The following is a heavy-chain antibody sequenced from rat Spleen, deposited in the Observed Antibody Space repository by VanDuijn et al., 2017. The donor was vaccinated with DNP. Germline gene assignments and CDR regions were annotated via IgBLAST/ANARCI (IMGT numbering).Heavy chain of an antibody. CDR2: ITTGGGTT. D-gene: IGHD4-3*01. Sequence: EVQLVESGGGLVQPGRSLKLSCTASGFTFTNYGMAWVRQAPTKGLEWVASITTGGGTTFYRNSVKGRFTISRDNAKSTLYLQMNSLRSEDMATYYCARWNSGHFDYWGQGVMVSVSS. V-gene: IGHV5S13*01. CDR1: GFTFTNYG. J-gene: IGHJ2*01. CDR3: ARWNSGHFDY.